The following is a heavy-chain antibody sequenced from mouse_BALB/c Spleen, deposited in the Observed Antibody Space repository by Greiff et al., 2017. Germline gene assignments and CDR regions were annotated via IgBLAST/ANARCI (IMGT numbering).Heavy chain of an antibody. Sequence: EVHLVESGPSLVKPSQTLSLTCSVTGDSITSGYWNWIRKFPGNKLEYMGYISYSGSTYYNPSLKSRISITRDTSKNQYYLQLNSVTTEDTATYYCARIYYGSSYAMDYWGQGTSVTVSS. J-gene: IGHJ4*01. D-gene: IGHD1-1*01. CDR2: ISYSGST. V-gene: IGHV3-8*02. CDR1: GDSITSGY. CDR3: ARIYYGSSYAMDY.